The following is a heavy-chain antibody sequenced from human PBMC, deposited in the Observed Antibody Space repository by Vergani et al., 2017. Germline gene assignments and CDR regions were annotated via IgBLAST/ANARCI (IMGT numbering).Heavy chain of an antibody. CDR1: GGSISSSSYY. Sequence: QLQLQESGPGLVKPSETLSLTCTVSGGSISSSSYYWGWIRQPPGKGLEWIGSIYYSGSTYYNPSLKSRVTISVDTSKNQFSLKLRSVTAADTAVYYCASGKREQLDTALIRYWGQGTLVTVSS. CDR2: IYYSGST. D-gene: IGHD6-6*01. CDR3: ASGKREQLDTALIRY. V-gene: IGHV4-39*01. J-gene: IGHJ4*02.